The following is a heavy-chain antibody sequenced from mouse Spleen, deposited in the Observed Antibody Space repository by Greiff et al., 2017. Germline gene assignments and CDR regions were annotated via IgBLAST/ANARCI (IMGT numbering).Heavy chain of an antibody. CDR3: AGHNYGSSYVPPFAY. CDR2: ISSGGGNT. Sequence: EVKLVESGGGLVKLGGSLKLSCAASGFTFSSYAMSWVRQTPEKRLEWVATISSGGGNTYYPDSVKGRFTISRDNAKNTLYLQMSSLKSEDTAMYFCAGHNYGSSYVPPFAYWGQGTLVTVSA. D-gene: IGHD1-1*01. CDR1: GFTFSSYA. V-gene: IGHV5-9*04. J-gene: IGHJ3*01.